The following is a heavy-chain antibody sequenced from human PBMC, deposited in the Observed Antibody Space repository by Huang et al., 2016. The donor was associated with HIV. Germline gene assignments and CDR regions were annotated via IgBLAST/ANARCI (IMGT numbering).Heavy chain of an antibody. CDR3: ASSQRLGTENFLDP. Sequence: QVQLVQSGAEVRKPGASVKVSCRASGHTFTNYDMHWVRQAPGQGREWRGTINPSGVRTTYAEKFQGRITMTRDTSTGIVYMDLSSLRSEDMAVYYCASSQRLGTENFLDPWGQGTLVTVSS. CDR2: INPSGVRT. J-gene: IGHJ5*02. D-gene: IGHD1-1*01. CDR1: GHTFTNYD. V-gene: IGHV1-46*01.